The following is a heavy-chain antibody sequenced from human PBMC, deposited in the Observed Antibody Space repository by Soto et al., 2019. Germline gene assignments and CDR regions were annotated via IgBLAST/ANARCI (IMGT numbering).Heavy chain of an antibody. Sequence: SETLSLTCTVSGGSIASISYSWGCIRQPPGKGLEWSGEINHSGSTNYTPSLKSRVTISVDTSNNQFSLKLSPVTAADTAVYYCARVGRYAGSWTNPPSYFDYWGQGTLVTVSS. J-gene: IGHJ4*02. CDR3: ARVGRYAGSWTNPPSYFDY. CDR1: GGSIASISYS. D-gene: IGHD2-15*01. V-gene: IGHV4-39*07. CDR2: INHSGST.